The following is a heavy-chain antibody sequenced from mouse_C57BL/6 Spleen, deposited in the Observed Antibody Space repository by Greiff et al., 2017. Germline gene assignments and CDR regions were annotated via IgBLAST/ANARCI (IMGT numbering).Heavy chain of an antibody. CDR3: ARHDYDKRVFDY. J-gene: IGHJ2*01. CDR2: IDPNSGGT. D-gene: IGHD2-4*01. V-gene: IGHV1-72*01. CDR1: GYTFTSYW. Sequence: VQLQQPGAELVKPGASVKLSCKASGYTFTSYWMHWVKQRPGRGLEWIGWIDPNSGGTKYTEKFKSRATLTVDNTASTAYMQLSSLTSEDSAVYYWARHDYDKRVFDYWGQGTTLTVSS.